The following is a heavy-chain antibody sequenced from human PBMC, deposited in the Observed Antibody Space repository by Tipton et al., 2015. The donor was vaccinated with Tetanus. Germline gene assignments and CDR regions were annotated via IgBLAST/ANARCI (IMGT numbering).Heavy chain of an antibody. V-gene: IGHV3-33*01. D-gene: IGHD5-12*01. J-gene: IGHJ4*02. CDR2: IWNDGSYK. CDR3: ARDRGGNDGSYFDY. Sequence: SLRLSCAASGFTFSTNAMHWVRQAPGKGLEWVAAIWNDGSYKYYADSVKGRFTVSRDNSKNTLYLEMNSLRAEDTAVYYCARDRGGNDGSYFDYWGQGTLVTVSS. CDR1: GFTFSTNA.